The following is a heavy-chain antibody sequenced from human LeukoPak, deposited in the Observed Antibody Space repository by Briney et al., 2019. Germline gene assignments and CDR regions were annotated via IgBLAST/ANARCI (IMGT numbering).Heavy chain of an antibody. D-gene: IGHD6-13*01. J-gene: IGHJ4*02. V-gene: IGHV4-61*01. Sequence: SETLSLTCTVSGGSISGSSYYWSWIRQPPGKGLECIGYIYDSGSTNYNPSLKSRVTISLDTSKNQFSLKLSSVTAADTAVYYCARGPGIAAAGFDYWGQGTLVTVSS. CDR1: GGSISGSSYY. CDR2: IYDSGST. CDR3: ARGPGIAAAGFDY.